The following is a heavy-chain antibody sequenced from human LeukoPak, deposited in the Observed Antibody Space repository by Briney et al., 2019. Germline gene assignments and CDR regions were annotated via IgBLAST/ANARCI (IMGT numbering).Heavy chain of an antibody. J-gene: IGHJ4*02. CDR2: IYYSGST. V-gene: IGHV4-30-4*01. CDR3: ARNYYDSSGYYPYFFDY. Sequence: SQTLSLTCIVSGASISSGDYYWSWIRQPPGKGLEWIGYIYYSGSTYYNSSLKNRVIISVDTSKNQYSLKLSSVTAADTAVYYCARNYYDSSGYYPYFFDYWGQGTLVTVSS. D-gene: IGHD3-22*01. CDR1: GASISSGDYY.